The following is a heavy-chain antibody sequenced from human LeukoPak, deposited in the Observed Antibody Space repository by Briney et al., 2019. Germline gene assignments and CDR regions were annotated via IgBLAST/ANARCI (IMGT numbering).Heavy chain of an antibody. Sequence: SVKVSCKASGGTFSSYAISWVRQAPGQGLEWMGRIIPILGIANYAQKFQGRVTITADKSTSTAYVELSSLRSEDTAVDYCARSVPCSNGVCRYYYYGMDVWGQGTTVTVSS. J-gene: IGHJ6*02. CDR1: GGTFSSYA. CDR3: ARSVPCSNGVCRYYYYGMDV. CDR2: IIPILGIA. V-gene: IGHV1-69*04. D-gene: IGHD2-8*01.